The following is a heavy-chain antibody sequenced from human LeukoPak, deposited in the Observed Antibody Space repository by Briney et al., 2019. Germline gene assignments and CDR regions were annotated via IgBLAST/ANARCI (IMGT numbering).Heavy chain of an antibody. CDR1: GGSISSSSYY. V-gene: IGHV4-39*01. CDR2: IYYSGGT. J-gene: IGHJ6*03. Sequence: SETLSLTCTVSGGSISSSSYYWGWIRQPPGKGLEWIGSIYYSGGTYYNPSLKSRVTISVDTSKNQFSLKLSSVTAADTAVYYCARPLAGYYYMDVWGKGTTVTISS. CDR3: ARPLAGYYYMDV.